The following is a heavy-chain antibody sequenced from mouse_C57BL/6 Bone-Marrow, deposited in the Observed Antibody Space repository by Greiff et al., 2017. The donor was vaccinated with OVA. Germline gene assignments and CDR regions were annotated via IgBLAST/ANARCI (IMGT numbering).Heavy chain of an antibody. CDR1: GYTFTSYG. CDR3: ARSRDYGSSYVWYFDV. D-gene: IGHD1-1*01. CDR2: IYPRSGNT. J-gene: IGHJ1*03. Sequence: QVQLKQSGAELARPGASVKLSCKASGYTFTSYGISWVKQRTGQGLEWIGEIYPRSGNTYYNEKFKGKATLTADKSSSTAYMELRSLTSEDSAVYFCARSRDYGSSYVWYFDVWGTGTTVTVSS. V-gene: IGHV1-81*01.